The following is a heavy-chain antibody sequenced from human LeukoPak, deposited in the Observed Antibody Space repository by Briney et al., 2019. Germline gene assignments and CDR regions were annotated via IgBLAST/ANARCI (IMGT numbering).Heavy chain of an antibody. CDR2: IYTSGST. Sequence: SETLSLTCTVSGGSISSYYWSWIRQPAGKGLEWIGRIYTSGSTNYNPSLKSRVTMSVDTSKNQFSLKLSSVTAADTAVYYCARVKLAPGAYSSSSGYDYWGQGTLVTVSS. V-gene: IGHV4-4*07. D-gene: IGHD6-6*01. CDR1: GGSISSYY. CDR3: ARVKLAPGAYSSSSGYDY. J-gene: IGHJ4*02.